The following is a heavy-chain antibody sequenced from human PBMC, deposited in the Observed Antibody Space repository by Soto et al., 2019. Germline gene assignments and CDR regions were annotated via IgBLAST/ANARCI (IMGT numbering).Heavy chain of an antibody. CDR2: IVVGSGNT. J-gene: IGHJ6*02. Sequence: GASVKVSCKASGFTFTSSAMQWVRQARGQRLEWIGWIVVGSGNTNYAQKFQERVTITRDMSTSTAYMELSSLRSEDTAVYYCAAEDYYDSSGYSGGYYYYGMDVWGQGTTVTVSS. CDR3: AAEDYYDSSGYSGGYYYYGMDV. D-gene: IGHD3-22*01. V-gene: IGHV1-58*02. CDR1: GFTFTSSA.